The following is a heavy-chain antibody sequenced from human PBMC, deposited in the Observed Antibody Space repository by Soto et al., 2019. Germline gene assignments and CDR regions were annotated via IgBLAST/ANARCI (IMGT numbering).Heavy chain of an antibody. J-gene: IGHJ4*02. CDR3: ARDRLRLGELSFIGYFDY. CDR2: ISFDASDK. V-gene: IGHV3-30*01. Sequence: QVQLVESGGGVVQPGRSLRLSCTTSGITFSSYTMHWVRQAPGKGLEWVALISFDASDKYYADSVKGRFSISRDNSKNTLFLQMDSLRPDDTAVYYCARDRLRLGELSFIGYFDYWGRGTLVAVSS. CDR1: GITFSSYT. D-gene: IGHD3-16*01.